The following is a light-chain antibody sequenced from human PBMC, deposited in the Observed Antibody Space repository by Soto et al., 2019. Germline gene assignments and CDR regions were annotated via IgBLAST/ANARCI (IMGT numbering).Light chain of an antibody. CDR1: SSNIGSNH. V-gene: IGLV1-51*01. CDR2: DND. CDR3: ATWESSLSVVV. Sequence: QAVLTQPPSVSAAPGQRVTISCSGSSSNIGSNHVSWYKQFPGTAPKLLIYDNDKRPSGIPDRFSGSRSGTSATLGITGLQTGDEADYYCATWESSLSVVVFGGGTKVTVL. J-gene: IGLJ2*01.